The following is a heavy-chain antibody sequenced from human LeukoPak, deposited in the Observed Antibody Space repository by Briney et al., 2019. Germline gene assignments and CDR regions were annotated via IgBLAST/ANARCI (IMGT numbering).Heavy chain of an antibody. CDR2: MRQDGGEI. CDR1: GFTFGSYW. D-gene: IGHD1-26*01. Sequence: GGSLRLSCAASGFTFGSYWMRCVRQAPGKGLEGVSNMRQDGGEIYYVDSVKGRFTISRDNAKNSLHLEMNSLRAEDTAVYYCARDKIVGATHFDSWGQGTLVTVSS. V-gene: IGHV3-7*01. CDR3: ARDKIVGATHFDS. J-gene: IGHJ4*02.